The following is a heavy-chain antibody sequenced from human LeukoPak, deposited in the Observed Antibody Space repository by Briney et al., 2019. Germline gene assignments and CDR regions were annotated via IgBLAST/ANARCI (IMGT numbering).Heavy chain of an antibody. D-gene: IGHD2-15*01. Sequence: GGSLRLSCAASGFTFSSYWMSWVRQAPGKGLEWVTNMTQDGSEKYYVDSVKGRFTISRDNGKNSLYLQMDSLRAEDTAVYYCARGPPDCSGGSCCLYYYYGMDVWGQGTTVTVSS. J-gene: IGHJ6*02. CDR2: MTQDGSEK. CDR3: ARGPPDCSGGSCCLYYYYGMDV. V-gene: IGHV3-7*01. CDR1: GFTFSSYW.